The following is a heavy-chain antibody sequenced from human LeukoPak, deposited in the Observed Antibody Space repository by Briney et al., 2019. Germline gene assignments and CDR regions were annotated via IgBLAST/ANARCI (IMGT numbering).Heavy chain of an antibody. CDR2: IYYSGST. J-gene: IGHJ4*02. Sequence: SETLSLTCTVSGGSISSSSYYWGWIRQPPGKGLEWIGSIYYSGSTYYNPSLKSRVTISVDTSKNQFSLKLSSVTAADTAVYYCARGWPLIAAAGPFDYWGQGTLVTVSS. CDR3: ARGWPLIAAAGPFDY. CDR1: GGSISSSSYY. V-gene: IGHV4-39*07. D-gene: IGHD6-13*01.